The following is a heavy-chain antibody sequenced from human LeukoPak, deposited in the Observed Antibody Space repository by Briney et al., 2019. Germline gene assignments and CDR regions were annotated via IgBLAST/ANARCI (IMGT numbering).Heavy chain of an antibody. D-gene: IGHD2-2*01. J-gene: IGHJ4*02. CDR3: AKDAVCTSCYSGVRY. Sequence: GGSLRLSCAASGFTFSSYAMSWVRQAPGKGLEWVSAISGSGGSTYYADSVEGRFTISRDNSKNTLYLQMNSLRAEDTAVYYCAKDAVCTSCYSGVRYWGQGTLVTVSS. CDR1: GFTFSSYA. CDR2: ISGSGGST. V-gene: IGHV3-23*01.